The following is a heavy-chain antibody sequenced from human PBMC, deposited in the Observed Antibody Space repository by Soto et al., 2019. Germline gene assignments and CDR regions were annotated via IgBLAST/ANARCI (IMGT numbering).Heavy chain of an antibody. D-gene: IGHD6-19*01. Sequence: GGSLRLSCAAPGFTFSSYGMHWVRQAPGKGLEWVAVIWYDGSNKYYADSVKGRFTISRDNSKNTLYLQMNSLRAEDTAVYYCARDMMQWAGRTYYYYGMDVWGQGTTVTVSS. CDR2: IWYDGSNK. CDR1: GFTFSSYG. J-gene: IGHJ6*02. V-gene: IGHV3-33*01. CDR3: ARDMMQWAGRTYYYYGMDV.